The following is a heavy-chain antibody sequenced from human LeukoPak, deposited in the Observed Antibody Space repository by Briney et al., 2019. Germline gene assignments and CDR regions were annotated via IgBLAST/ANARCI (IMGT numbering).Heavy chain of an antibody. CDR1: GGSISNYY. J-gene: IGHJ5*02. V-gene: IGHV4-59*05. Sequence: SETLSLTCTVSGGSISNYYWSWIRQPPGKGLEWIGSVYDSGSTYYNPSLKSRVTISVDTSKNQFSLKLNSVTAADTAVYYCARHYGPWGQGTLVTVSS. CDR3: ARHYGP. CDR2: VYDSGST. D-gene: IGHD3-16*01.